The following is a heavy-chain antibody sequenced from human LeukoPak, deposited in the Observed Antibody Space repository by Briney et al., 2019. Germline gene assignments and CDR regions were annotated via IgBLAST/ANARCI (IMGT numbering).Heavy chain of an antibody. CDR1: GFTFSSYS. Sequence: GGSLRLSCAASGFTFSSYSMNWVRQAPGNGLEWVSSISSSSSYIYYADSVKGRFTISRDNAKNSLYLQMNSLRAEDTAVYFCARDASSGYSHYDYWGQGTLVTVSA. CDR2: ISSSSSYI. V-gene: IGHV3-21*01. D-gene: IGHD3-22*01. J-gene: IGHJ4*02. CDR3: ARDASSGYSHYDY.